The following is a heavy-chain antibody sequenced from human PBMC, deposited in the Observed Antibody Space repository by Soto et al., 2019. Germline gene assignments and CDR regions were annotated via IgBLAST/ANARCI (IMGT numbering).Heavy chain of an antibody. Sequence: SSVKVSCKASGGTFSSYAISWVRQAPGQGLEWMGGIIPIFGTANYAQKFQGRVTITADESTSTAYMELSSLRSEDTAVYYCARGPLRYHSGGSCRGRNYLDYWGQGTLVTVSP. CDR2: IIPIFGTA. D-gene: IGHD2-15*01. J-gene: IGHJ4*02. CDR1: GGTFSSYA. V-gene: IGHV1-69*13. CDR3: ARGPLRYHSGGSCRGRNYLDY.